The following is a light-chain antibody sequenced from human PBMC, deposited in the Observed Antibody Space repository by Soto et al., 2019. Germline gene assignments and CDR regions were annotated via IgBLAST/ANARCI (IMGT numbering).Light chain of an antibody. V-gene: IGLV2-14*01. CDR2: DVS. CDR3: SSYISSSALDVV. J-gene: IGLJ2*01. Sequence: QSALTQPAAVSGSPGQSITLSCTGTSSDVGDYNYVSWYQQHPGKAPKLMIYDVSNRPSGVSNRFSGSKSGNTASLTISGLQAEDEADYSGSSYISSSALDVVFGGGTKLTVL. CDR1: SSDVGDYNY.